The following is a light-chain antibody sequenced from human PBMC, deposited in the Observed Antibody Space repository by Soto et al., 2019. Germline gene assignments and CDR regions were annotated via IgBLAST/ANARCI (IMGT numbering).Light chain of an antibody. CDR1: SSNIGAGYD. CDR2: GNS. Sequence: PSVSGAPGQRVTISCPGSSSNIGAGYDVHWYQQLPGTAPKLLIYGNSNRPSGVPDRFSGSKSGTSASLAITGLQAEDEADYYCQSYDSSLSVFGTGTKVTVL. CDR3: QSYDSSLSV. V-gene: IGLV1-40*01. J-gene: IGLJ1*01.